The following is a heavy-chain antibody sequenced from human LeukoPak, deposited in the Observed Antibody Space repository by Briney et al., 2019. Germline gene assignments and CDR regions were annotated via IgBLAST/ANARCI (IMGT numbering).Heavy chain of an antibody. D-gene: IGHD3-3*01. CDR1: GFTFSNAW. J-gene: IGHJ4*02. V-gene: IGHV3-15*01. CDR3: TTDLDSITIFGVVSEALNY. CDR2: IKSKTDGGTT. Sequence: GGSLRLSCAASGFTFSNAWMSWVRQAPGKGLEWVGRIKSKTDGGTTDYAAPVKGRFTISRDDSKNTLYLQMNSLKTEDTAVYYCTTDLDSITIFGVVSEALNYWGQGTLVTVSS.